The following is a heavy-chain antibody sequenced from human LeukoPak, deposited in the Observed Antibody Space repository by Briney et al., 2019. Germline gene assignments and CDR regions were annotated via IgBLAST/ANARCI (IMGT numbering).Heavy chain of an antibody. V-gene: IGHV4-38-2*02. J-gene: IGHJ4*02. Sequence: SETLSLTCTVSGYSISSGYYWGWIRQPPGKGLEWIGSIYHSGSTYYNPSLKSRVTISVDTSKNQFSLKLSSVTAADTAVYYCARSYYYDSSPFYWGQGTLVTVSS. CDR1: GYSISSGYY. D-gene: IGHD3-22*01. CDR3: ARSYYYDSSPFY. CDR2: IYHSGST.